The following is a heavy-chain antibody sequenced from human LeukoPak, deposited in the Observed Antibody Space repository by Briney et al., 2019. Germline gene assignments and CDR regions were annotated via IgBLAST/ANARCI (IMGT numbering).Heavy chain of an antibody. Sequence: ASVKVSCKASGYTFTSYDINWVRQATGQGLEWMGWMNPNSGNTGYAQKFQGRVTMTRNTSISTAYMELSSLRAEDTAVYYCARASPPSRFLEWFYYYYGMDVWGQGATVTVSS. J-gene: IGHJ6*02. CDR1: GYTFTSYD. CDR3: ARASPPSRFLEWFYYYYGMDV. D-gene: IGHD3-3*01. V-gene: IGHV1-8*01. CDR2: MNPNSGNT.